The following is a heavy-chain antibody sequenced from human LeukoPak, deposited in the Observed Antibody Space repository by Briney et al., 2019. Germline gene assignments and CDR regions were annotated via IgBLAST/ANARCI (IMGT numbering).Heavy chain of an antibody. CDR3: ARGSDRYYYGSGSYLDWFDP. CDR1: GYTFTSYD. V-gene: IGHV1-8*01. Sequence: ASVKVSCKASGYTFTSYDINWVRQATGQGLEWMGWMNPNSGNTGYAQKFQGRVTMTRNTSISTAYMELSSLRSEDTAVYYCARGSDRYYYGSGSYLDWFDPWGQGTLVTVSS. J-gene: IGHJ5*02. CDR2: MNPNSGNT. D-gene: IGHD3-10*01.